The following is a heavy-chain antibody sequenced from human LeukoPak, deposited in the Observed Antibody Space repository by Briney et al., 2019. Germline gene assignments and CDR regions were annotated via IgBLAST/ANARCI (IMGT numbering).Heavy chain of an antibody. V-gene: IGHV1-69*05. CDR1: GGTFSSYA. J-gene: IGHJ4*02. D-gene: IGHD2-15*01. CDR3: ARGGDRRTPFDY. CDR2: IIPIFGTA. Sequence: GASVKVSCKASGGTFSSYAISWVRQAPGQGLEWMGGIIPIFGTANYAQKFQGRVTITTDESTSTAYMELSSLRSEDTAVYYCARGGDRRTPFDYWGQGTLVTVSS.